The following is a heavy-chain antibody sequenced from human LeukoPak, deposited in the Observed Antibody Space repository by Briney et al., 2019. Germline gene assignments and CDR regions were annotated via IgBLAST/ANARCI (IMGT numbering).Heavy chain of an antibody. CDR3: ARGGVVTAIPSLGNDY. CDR2: IYTSGST. Sequence: PSETLSLTCTVSGGSISSYYWSWIRQPAGKGLEWIGRIYTSGSTNYNPSLKSRVTMSVDTSKNQFSLKLSSVTAADRAVYYCARGGVVTAIPSLGNDYWGQGTLVTVSS. V-gene: IGHV4-4*07. D-gene: IGHD2-21*02. J-gene: IGHJ4*02. CDR1: GGSISSYY.